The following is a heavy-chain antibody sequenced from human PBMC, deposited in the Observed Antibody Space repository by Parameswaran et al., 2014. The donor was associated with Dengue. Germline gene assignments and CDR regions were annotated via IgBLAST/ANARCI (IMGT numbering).Heavy chain of an antibody. V-gene: IGHV3-53*01. Sequence: RWIRQPPGKGLEWVSVIYSGGSTYYADSVKGRFTISRDNSKNTLYLQMNSLRAEDTAVYYCAREVVTREVVRDQGWHGMDVWGQGTTVTGLL. CDR2: IYSGGST. CDR3: AREVVTREVVRDQGWHGMDV. D-gene: IGHD4-23*01. J-gene: IGHJ6*02.